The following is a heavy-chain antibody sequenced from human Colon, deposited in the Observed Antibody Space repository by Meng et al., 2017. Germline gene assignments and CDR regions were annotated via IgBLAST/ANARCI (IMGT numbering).Heavy chain of an antibody. CDR2: IHYSGSR. J-gene: IGHJ4*02. CDR3: ARFYGSGTFEVHDY. V-gene: IGHV4-61*01. D-gene: IGHD3-10*01. CDR1: GGSVSSASYY. Sequence: QVQLLSQGPGLVSPSQTLSLTFNVSGGSVSSASYYWSWIRQPPGKGLEWIGLIHYSGSRNYNPSLKSRVTMSVDTSKNQVSLRLTSVTAADTAVYYCARFYGSGTFEVHDYWGQGTLVTASS.